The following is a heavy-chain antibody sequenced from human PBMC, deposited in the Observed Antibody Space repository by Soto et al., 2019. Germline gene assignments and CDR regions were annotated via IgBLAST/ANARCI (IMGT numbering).Heavy chain of an antibody. CDR3: TTDTVESYDFWSGYYFDY. CDR2: IKSKTDGGTT. CDR1: GFTFSNAW. D-gene: IGHD3-3*01. V-gene: IGHV3-15*01. J-gene: IGHJ4*02. Sequence: GGSLRLSCAASGFTFSNAWMSWVRQAPGKGLEWVGRIKSKTDGGTTDYAAPVKGRFTISRDDSKNTLYLQMNSLKTEDTAVYYCTTDTVESYDFWSGYYFDYWGQGTLVTVSS.